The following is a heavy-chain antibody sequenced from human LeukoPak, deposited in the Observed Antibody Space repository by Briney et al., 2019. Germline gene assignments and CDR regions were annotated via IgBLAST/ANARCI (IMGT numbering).Heavy chain of an antibody. J-gene: IGHJ6*04. Sequence: PGGSLRLSCSASGLTFSSYAMHWVRQAPGKGLEYVSAISSNGGSTYYADSVKGRFTISRDNSKNTLYLQMSSLRAEDTAVYYCVKDKGSGSSYYYYYDMDVWGKGTTVTVSS. CDR2: ISSNGGST. D-gene: IGHD3-10*01. V-gene: IGHV3-64D*06. CDR3: VKDKGSGSSYYYYYDMDV. CDR1: GLTFSSYA.